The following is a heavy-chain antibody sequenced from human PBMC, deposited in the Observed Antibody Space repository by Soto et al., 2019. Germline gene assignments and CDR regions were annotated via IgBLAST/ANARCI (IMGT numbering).Heavy chain of an antibody. J-gene: IGHJ6*02. CDR3: AREKLYYDILTGYRHYYGMDV. D-gene: IGHD3-9*01. CDR2: ISSSGSTI. V-gene: IGHV3-48*03. CDR1: GFTFSSYE. Sequence: PGGSLRLSCAASGFTFSSYEMNWVRQAPGKGLEWVSYISSSGSTIYYADSVKGRFTISRDNAKNSLYLQMNSLRAEATAVYYCAREKLYYDILTGYRHYYGMDVWGQGTTVTVSS.